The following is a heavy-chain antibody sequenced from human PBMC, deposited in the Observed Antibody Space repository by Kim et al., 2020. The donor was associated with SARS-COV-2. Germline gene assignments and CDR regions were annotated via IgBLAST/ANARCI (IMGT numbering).Heavy chain of an antibody. CDR1: KFTFSSFA. Sequence: GGSLRLSCAASKFTFSSFAMNWVRQAPGKGLEWVSAISGSGGDTFYADSVRGRFTISRDNSKNTLYLQMNSLKAEDTAVYYCAKNVLGGTYYFDSWGQG. D-gene: IGHD2-8*02. CDR2: ISGSGGDT. V-gene: IGHV3-23*01. CDR3: AKNVLGGTYYFDS. J-gene: IGHJ4*02.